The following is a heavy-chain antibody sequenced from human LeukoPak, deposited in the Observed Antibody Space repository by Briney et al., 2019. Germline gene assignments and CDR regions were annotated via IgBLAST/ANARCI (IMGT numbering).Heavy chain of an antibody. J-gene: IGHJ4*02. V-gene: IGHV1-18*01. CDR2: MNAYNDNT. CDR3: ARDGVYSSGWRLDH. Sequence: ASVKVSCKASGFTFTSSAVQWVRQAPGQGLEWMGWMNAYNDNTNYAQKFQGRVTLTTDTSTNTAYMELRNLRSDDTAVYYCARDGVYSSGWRLDHWGQGTLVTVSS. D-gene: IGHD6-19*01. CDR1: GFTFTSSA.